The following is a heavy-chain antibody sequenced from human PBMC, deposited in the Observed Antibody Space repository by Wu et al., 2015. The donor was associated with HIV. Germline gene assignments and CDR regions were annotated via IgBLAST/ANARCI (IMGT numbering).Heavy chain of an antibody. CDR2: MNPXSGNT. D-gene: IGHD5-12*01. V-gene: IGHV1-8*01. J-gene: IGHJ6*02. Sequence: QLQLVQSGAEVKKPGASVKVSCKASGYTFTRYDINWVRQATGQGLEWMGWMNPXSGNTGYAQKFQGRVTMTRNTSISTAYMELSSLRSEDTAVYYCARNTDSVATSLYSLGVWGQGTTVTVSS. CDR1: GYTFTRYD. CDR3: ARNTDSVATSLYSLGV.